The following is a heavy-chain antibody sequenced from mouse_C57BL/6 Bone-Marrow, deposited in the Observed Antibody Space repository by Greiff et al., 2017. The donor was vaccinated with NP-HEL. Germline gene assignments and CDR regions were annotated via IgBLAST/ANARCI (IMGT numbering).Heavy chain of an antibody. CDR3: ARVSIHCDYVAYAMEY. Sequence: EVMLVESGGGLVKPGGSLKLSCAASGFTFSSYAMSWVRQTPEKRLEWVATISDGGSYTYYPDNVKGRFPISRDNAKNNLYLQMSHLKSEDTAMYYCARVSIHCDYVAYAMEYRGQGTSVTVAS. CDR1: GFTFSSYA. D-gene: IGHD2-4*01. V-gene: IGHV5-4*03. CDR2: ISDGGSYT. J-gene: IGHJ4*01.